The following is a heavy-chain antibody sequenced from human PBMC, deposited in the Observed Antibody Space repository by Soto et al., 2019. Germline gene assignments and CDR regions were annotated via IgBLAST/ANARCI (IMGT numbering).Heavy chain of an antibody. Sequence: QVQLVQSGAEVKKPGSSVKVSCKASGGTFSSYTISWVRQAPGQGLEWMGRILPILGIANYAQKFQGRVTFTADQSTSTAYMELSSLTSEDTAVYYCATGSGRGFFDYWGQGTLVTASS. J-gene: IGHJ4*02. D-gene: IGHD3-10*01. CDR3: ATGSGRGFFDY. V-gene: IGHV1-69*02. CDR1: GGTFSSYT. CDR2: ILPILGIA.